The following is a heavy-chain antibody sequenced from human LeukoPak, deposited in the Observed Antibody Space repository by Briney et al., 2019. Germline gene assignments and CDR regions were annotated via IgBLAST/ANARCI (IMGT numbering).Heavy chain of an antibody. V-gene: IGHV3-23*01. CDR2: ISGSGGST. CDR3: AKARRWVLLEAPDY. CDR1: GFTFSSYA. J-gene: IGHJ4*02. Sequence: GGSLRLSCAASGFTFSSYAMSWVRQAPVKGLEWVSAISGSGGSTYYADSVKGRFTISRDNSKNTLYLQMNSLRAEDTAVYYCAKARRWVLLEAPDYWGQGTLVTVSS. D-gene: IGHD1-26*01.